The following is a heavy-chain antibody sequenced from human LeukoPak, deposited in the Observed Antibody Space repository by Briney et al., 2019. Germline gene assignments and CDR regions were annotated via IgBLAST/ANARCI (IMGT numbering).Heavy chain of an antibody. CDR2: IVVGSGNT. CDR3: AAGLGDTSGYYYVFGLS. D-gene: IGHD3-22*01. CDR1: GFTFTSSA. J-gene: IGHJ4*02. Sequence: SVKVSCTASGFTFTSSAVQWVRQARGQRLEWIGWIVVGSGNTNYAQKFQERVTITRDMSTSTAYMELSSLRSEDTAVYYCAAGLGDTSGYYYVFGLSWGQGTLVTVSS. V-gene: IGHV1-58*01.